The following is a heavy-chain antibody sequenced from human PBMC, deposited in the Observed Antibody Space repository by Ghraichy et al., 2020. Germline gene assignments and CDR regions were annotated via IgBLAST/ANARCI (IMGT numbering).Heavy chain of an antibody. CDR2: IYYSGST. Sequence: SETLSLTCTVSGGSISSYYWSWIRQPPGKGLEWIGYIYYSGSTNYNPSLKSRVTISVDTSKNQFSLKLSSVTAVDTAVYYCARASGSSLRYGMDVWGQGTTVTVSS. CDR1: GGSISSYY. V-gene: IGHV4-59*01. CDR3: ARASGSSLRYGMDV. D-gene: IGHD1-26*01. J-gene: IGHJ6*02.